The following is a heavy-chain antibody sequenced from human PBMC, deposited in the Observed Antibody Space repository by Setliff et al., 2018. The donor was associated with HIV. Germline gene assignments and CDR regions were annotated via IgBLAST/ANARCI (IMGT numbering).Heavy chain of an antibody. CDR1: GGSISSGSYY. CDR3: ARAEQWLVIDAFDI. D-gene: IGHD6-19*01. Sequence: SETLSLTCTVPGGSISSGSYYWSWIRQPAGKGLEWIGHIYTSGSTNYNPSLKSRVTISVDTSKNQFSLKLSSVTAADTAVYYCARAEQWLVIDAFDIWGQGTMVTVSS. CDR2: IYTSGST. J-gene: IGHJ3*02. V-gene: IGHV4-61*09.